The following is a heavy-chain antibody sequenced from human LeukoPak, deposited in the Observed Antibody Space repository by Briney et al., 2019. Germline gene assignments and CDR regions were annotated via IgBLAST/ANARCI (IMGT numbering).Heavy chain of an antibody. CDR2: ISYDGSNK. CDR1: GFTFSSYA. Sequence: GGSLRLSCAASGFTFSSYAMHWVRQAPGKGLEWVAVISYDGSNKYYADSVKGRFTISRDNSKNTLYLQMNSLGAEDTAVYYCARDKGRWLQFLYFDYWGQGTLVTVSS. CDR3: ARDKGRWLQFLYFDY. D-gene: IGHD5-24*01. V-gene: IGHV3-30-3*01. J-gene: IGHJ4*02.